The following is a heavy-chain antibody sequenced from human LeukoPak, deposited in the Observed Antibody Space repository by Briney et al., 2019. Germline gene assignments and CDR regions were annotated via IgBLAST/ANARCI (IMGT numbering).Heavy chain of an antibody. J-gene: IGHJ4*02. CDR3: ARSYSGYETYYFDY. D-gene: IGHD5-12*01. CDR1: GGSSSGCY. CDR2: MYYSGYT. V-gene: IGHV4-59*01. Sequence: SETLSLTCTVSGGSSSGCYWSWIRQPPGKGLEWIGYMYYSGYTNYNPSLKSRVSISVDTTKNQFSLKLSSVTAADTAVYYCARSYSGYETYYFDYWGQGTLVTVSS.